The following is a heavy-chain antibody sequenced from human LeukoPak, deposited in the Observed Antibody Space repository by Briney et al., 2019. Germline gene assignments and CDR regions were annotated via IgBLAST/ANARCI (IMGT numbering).Heavy chain of an antibody. D-gene: IGHD3-22*01. CDR3: GRPNPDSSGYYGSFDP. Sequence: NPSETLSLTCTVSGGSISGTNYYWGWIRQPPGKGLEWIGSLYSSGRIYYNPSLESRLTISVDTSKNQFSLKLNSVTAADTAVYYCGRPNPDSSGYYGSFDPWGQGILVTVSS. V-gene: IGHV4-39*01. CDR2: LYSSGRI. J-gene: IGHJ5*02. CDR1: GGSISGTNYY.